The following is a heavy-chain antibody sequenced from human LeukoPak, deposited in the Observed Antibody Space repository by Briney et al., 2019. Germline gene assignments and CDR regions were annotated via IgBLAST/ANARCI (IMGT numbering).Heavy chain of an antibody. V-gene: IGHV4-59*01. CDR1: GGSFSNYY. CDR3: ARRTSSNYVDY. Sequence: SETLSLTCTVSGGSFSNYYWSWIRQSPGKGLEWIGYIYHTGSANYSPSLKSRVSISIDTSKSQFSLRLISVTAADTAVYYCARRTSSNYVDYWGQGTLAIVSS. D-gene: IGHD4-11*01. CDR2: IYHTGSA. J-gene: IGHJ4*02.